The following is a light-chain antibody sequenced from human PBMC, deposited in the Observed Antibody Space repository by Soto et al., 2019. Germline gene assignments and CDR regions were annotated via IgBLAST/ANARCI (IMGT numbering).Light chain of an antibody. CDR2: GAS. V-gene: IGKV3-15*01. Sequence: EIVLTQSPGTLSLSPGERATVSCRASQSVSSDLAWYQHKPGQAPRLLIYGASTRATGIPARFSGRGSGTEFTLTISSLQSVDFAVYYCQQYDNWPQTFGQGTKVEIK. CDR1: QSVSSD. J-gene: IGKJ1*01. CDR3: QQYDNWPQT.